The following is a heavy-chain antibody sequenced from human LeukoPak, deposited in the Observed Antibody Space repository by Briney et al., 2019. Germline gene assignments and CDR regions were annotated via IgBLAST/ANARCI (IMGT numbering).Heavy chain of an antibody. CDR2: ISGSGGST. V-gene: IGHV3-23*01. J-gene: IGHJ5*02. Sequence: PGGSLRLSCAASGFTFSSYAMSWVRQAPGKGLEWVSVISGSGGSTYYADSVKGRFTISRDNSKNTLYLQMNSLRAEDTAVYYCAKHSSGWYRLWFDPWGQGTLVTVSS. CDR3: AKHSSGWYRLWFDP. D-gene: IGHD6-19*01. CDR1: GFTFSSYA.